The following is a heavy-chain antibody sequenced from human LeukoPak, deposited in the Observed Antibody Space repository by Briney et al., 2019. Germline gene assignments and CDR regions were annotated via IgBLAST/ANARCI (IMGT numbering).Heavy chain of an antibody. CDR1: GFTVSSNQ. Sequence: GGSLRLSCVASGFTVSSNQITWVRQAPGKGLEWVSVIYSGGNTYAADSVRGRFTISRDSSKNTVNLQLNSLRVEDTATYYCARTGNGRVYDLGGQGTLVTVSS. J-gene: IGHJ4*02. D-gene: IGHD1-1*01. V-gene: IGHV3-53*01. CDR2: IYSGGNT. CDR3: ARTGNGRVYDL.